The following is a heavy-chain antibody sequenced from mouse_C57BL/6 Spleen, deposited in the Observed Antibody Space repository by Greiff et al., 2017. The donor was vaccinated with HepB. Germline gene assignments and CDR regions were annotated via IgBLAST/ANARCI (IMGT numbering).Heavy chain of an antibody. J-gene: IGHJ2*01. CDR2: IDPEDGDT. V-gene: IGHV14-2*01. CDR3: ARDYGYGEDGFDY. D-gene: IGHD2-2*01. Sequence: VQLQQSGAELVKPGASVKLSCTASGFNFNDYYMHWVKQRPEQGLEWIGRIDPEDGDTKYAPKFQGKATITVDTSSNTAYLQLSSLTSEDTAVYYCARDYGYGEDGFDYWGQGTTLTVSS. CDR1: GFNFNDYY.